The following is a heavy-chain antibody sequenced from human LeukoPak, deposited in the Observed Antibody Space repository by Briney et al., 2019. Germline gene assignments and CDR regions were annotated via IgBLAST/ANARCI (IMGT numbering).Heavy chain of an antibody. D-gene: IGHD3-3*01. CDR1: GGTFTSYD. Sequence: ASVKVSCKASGGTFTSYDINWVRQATGQGLEWMGWMNPNSGNTGYAQKFQGRVTITRNTSISTAYMELSSLRSEDTAVYYCARVGYDFWSGYFEYYYYMDVWGKGTTVTVSS. J-gene: IGHJ6*03. CDR3: ARVGYDFWSGYFEYYYYMDV. V-gene: IGHV1-8*03. CDR2: MNPNSGNT.